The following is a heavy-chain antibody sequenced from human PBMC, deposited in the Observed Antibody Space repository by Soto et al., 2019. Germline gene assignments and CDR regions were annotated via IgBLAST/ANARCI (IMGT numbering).Heavy chain of an antibody. V-gene: IGHV3-33*01. CDR1: GFTFSSYG. CDR3: ARGSAFIGIDY. Sequence: GGSLRLSCAASGFTFSSYGMHWVRQAPGKGLEWVAVIWYDGSNKYYADSVKGRFTISRDNTKDSLYLQMNSLRAEDTAIYYCARGSAFIGIDYWGQGTPVTVSS. CDR2: IWYDGSNK. J-gene: IGHJ4*02. D-gene: IGHD1-26*01.